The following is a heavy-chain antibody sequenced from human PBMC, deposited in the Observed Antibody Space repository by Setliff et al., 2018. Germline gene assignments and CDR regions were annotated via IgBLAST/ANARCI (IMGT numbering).Heavy chain of an antibody. CDR2: IYYSGST. CDR1: GGSISSGGYY. CDR3: ARDLGGWSCYPDYGMDV. D-gene: IGHD3-3*01. Sequence: SETLSLTCTVSGGSISSGGYYWSWIRQHPGKGLEWIGYIYYSGSTYYNPSLKSRVTISVDTSKNQFSLKLSSVTAADAAVYYCARDLGGWSCYPDYGMDVWGQGTTVTVSS. V-gene: IGHV4-31*03. J-gene: IGHJ6*02.